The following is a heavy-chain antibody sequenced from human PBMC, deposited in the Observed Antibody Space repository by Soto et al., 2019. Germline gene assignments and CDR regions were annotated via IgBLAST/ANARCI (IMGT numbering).Heavy chain of an antibody. CDR3: ARASDTGTSDY. V-gene: IGHV1-3*01. Sequence: QVQLVQSGAEVKKPGASVQVSCKASGYTFTSYAMHWVRQAPGQSLEWMGWINAGNGNTKYSKKFQGRVTITRDTSASTAYMELSSLRSDDTAVYYCARASDTGTSDYGGQGTLVTVSS. D-gene: IGHD1-7*01. J-gene: IGHJ4*02. CDR1: GYTFTSYA. CDR2: INAGNGNT.